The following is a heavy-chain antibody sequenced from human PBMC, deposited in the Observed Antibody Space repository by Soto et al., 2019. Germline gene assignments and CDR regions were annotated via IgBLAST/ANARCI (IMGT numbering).Heavy chain of an antibody. V-gene: IGHV3-15*07. CDR2: IKSKTDGGTT. D-gene: IGHD3-22*01. J-gene: IGHJ4*02. CDR3: TTDPVTMIVVVPSSG. Sequence: WIRQAPGKGLEWVGRIKSKTDGGTTDYAAPVKGRFTISRDDSKNTLYLQMNSLKTEDTAVYYCTTDPVTMIVVVPSSGWGQGTLVTVSS.